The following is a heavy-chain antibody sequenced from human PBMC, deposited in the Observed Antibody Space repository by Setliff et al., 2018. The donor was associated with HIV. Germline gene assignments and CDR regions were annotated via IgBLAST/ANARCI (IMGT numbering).Heavy chain of an antibody. CDR2: IDVGNGDT. D-gene: IGHD2-2*01. J-gene: IGHJ5*02. CDR3: ARGTRSSLNWFDP. V-gene: IGHV1-3*03. CDR1: GYTFTTYS. Sequence: ASVKVSCKASGYTFTTYSLHWVRQAPGHSLEWMGWIDVGNGDTKYSPELQGRISITRDTSANTAYMELSSVTAADTAVYYCARGTRSSLNWFDPWGQGTQVTVSS.